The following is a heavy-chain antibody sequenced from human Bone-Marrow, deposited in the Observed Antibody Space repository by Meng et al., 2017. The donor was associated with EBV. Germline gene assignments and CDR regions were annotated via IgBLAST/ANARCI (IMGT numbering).Heavy chain of an antibody. J-gene: IGHJ4*02. CDR1: GDTFSSFA. Sequence: QVRLVQSGTEVKKPGSSVKVSCKASGDTFSSFAVNWVRQAPGQGLEWVGAIIPISNTPKYAQNFQDRVTITADESMRTGYMELSSLRPEDTAVYYCARDKECSGGSCYALDHWGQGTLVTVSS. V-gene: IGHV1-69*01. D-gene: IGHD2-15*01. CDR3: ARDKECSGGSCYALDH. CDR2: IIPISNTP.